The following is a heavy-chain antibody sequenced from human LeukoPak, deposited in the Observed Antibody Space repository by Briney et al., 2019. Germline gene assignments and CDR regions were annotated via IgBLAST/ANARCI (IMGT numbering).Heavy chain of an antibody. J-gene: IGHJ4*02. D-gene: IGHD4-11*01. CDR2: INQDGSEN. V-gene: IGHV3-7*01. CDR1: GFSFSDFW. Sequence: EAGGSLRLSCAASGFSFSDFWMGWVRQAPGKGLEWVANINQDGSENYYVDSVKGRFTISRDNAKKSLYLQMNSLRAEDTAVYYCAKDAQRGFDYSNSLEHWGQGSLVTVSS. CDR3: AKDAQRGFDYSNSLEH.